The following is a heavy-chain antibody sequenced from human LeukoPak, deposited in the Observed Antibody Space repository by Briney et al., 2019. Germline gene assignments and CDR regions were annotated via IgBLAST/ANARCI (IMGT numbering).Heavy chain of an antibody. CDR1: GFTFSSYA. J-gene: IGHJ5*02. CDR2: ISGSGGST. Sequence: GSLRLSCAASGFTFSSYAMSWVRQAPGKGLESVSTISGSGGSTYYADSVKGRFTISRDNSKNTLYLQMNSLRAEDTAVYYCAKGHSSSWSSWFYPWGQGTLVTVSS. CDR3: AKGHSSSWSSWFYP. V-gene: IGHV3-23*01. D-gene: IGHD6-13*01.